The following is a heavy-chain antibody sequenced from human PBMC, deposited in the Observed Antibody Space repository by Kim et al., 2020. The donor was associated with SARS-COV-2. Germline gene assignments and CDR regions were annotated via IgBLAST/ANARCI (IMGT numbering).Heavy chain of an antibody. J-gene: IGHJ6*02. V-gene: IGHV1-2*02. Sequence: ASVKVSCKASGYTFTGYYMHWVRQAPGQGLEWMGWINPNSGGTNYAQKFQGRVTMTRDTSISTAYMELSRLRSDDTAVYYCARDVSIGFGELQAPYGMDVWGQGTTVTVSS. CDR3: ARDVSIGFGELQAPYGMDV. D-gene: IGHD3-10*01. CDR1: GYTFTGYY. CDR2: INPNSGGT.